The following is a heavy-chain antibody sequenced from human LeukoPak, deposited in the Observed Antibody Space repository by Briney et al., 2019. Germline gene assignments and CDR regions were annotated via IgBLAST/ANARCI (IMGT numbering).Heavy chain of an antibody. V-gene: IGHV1-18*01. CDR2: ISAYNGNT. D-gene: IGHD2-2*01. Sequence: ASVKASCKASGYTFTSYGISWVRQAPGQGLEWMGWISAYNGNTNYAQKLQGRVTMTTDTSTSAAYMELSSLRSEDTAVYYCASRGDIVVVPAGSGFDYWGQGTLVTVSS. CDR3: ASRGDIVVVPAGSGFDY. J-gene: IGHJ4*02. CDR1: GYTFTSYG.